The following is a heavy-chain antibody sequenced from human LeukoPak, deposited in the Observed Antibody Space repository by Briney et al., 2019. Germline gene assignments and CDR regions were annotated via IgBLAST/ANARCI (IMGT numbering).Heavy chain of an antibody. CDR3: ARVRDDYGDYEESDY. J-gene: IGHJ4*02. Sequence: SETLSLTCTVSGGSISSGGYYWSWIRQHPGKGLEWIGYIYYSGSTYYNPSLKSRVTISVDTSKNQFSLKLSSVTAADTAVYYCARVRDDYGDYEESDYWGQGTLVTVSS. V-gene: IGHV4-31*03. CDR2: IYYSGST. D-gene: IGHD4-17*01. CDR1: GGSISSGGYY.